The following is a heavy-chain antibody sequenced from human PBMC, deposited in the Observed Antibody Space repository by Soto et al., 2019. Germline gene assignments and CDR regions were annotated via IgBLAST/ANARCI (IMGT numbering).Heavy chain of an antibody. CDR3: ATQTFGSNAFFDT. Sequence: SETLSLTWTVSGGSISSYYWILLRPPPGKGLEGIGYIYNSGSTLYNPSLKSRVTISVYTSKNQISLKLSSVPAADTAVYYCATQTFGSNAFFDTWGQGALVTVSS. D-gene: IGHD3-10*01. J-gene: IGHJ4*02. CDR2: IYNSGST. CDR1: GGSISSYY. V-gene: IGHV4-59*08.